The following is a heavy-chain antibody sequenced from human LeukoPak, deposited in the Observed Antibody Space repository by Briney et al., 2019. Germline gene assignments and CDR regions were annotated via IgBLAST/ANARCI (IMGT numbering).Heavy chain of an antibody. J-gene: IGHJ4*02. CDR1: GFTFSSYA. D-gene: IGHD3-22*01. CDR2: ISGSGGST. Sequence: GGSLRLSCAASGFTFSSYAMSWVRQAPGKGLEWVSAISGSGGSTYYADSVKGRFTISRDNSKNTLYLQMNSLRAEDTAVYYCAKDGMSIGDYYDSSGPTRGDYWGQGTLVTVSS. CDR3: AKDGMSIGDYYDSSGPTRGDY. V-gene: IGHV3-23*01.